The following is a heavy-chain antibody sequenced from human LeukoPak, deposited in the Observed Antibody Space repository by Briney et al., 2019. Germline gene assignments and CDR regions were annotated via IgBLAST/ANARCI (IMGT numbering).Heavy chain of an antibody. CDR2: IYYNGRT. Sequence: SETLSLTCTVSGDSINNNNYYWGWIRQPPGEGLEWIGNIYYNGRTYYSPSLKSRGTISVDTSNNQFFLKLNSVTAADTAVYYCARITDRTIFGEIMHGFDVWGQGTPVTVSS. CDR3: ARITDRTIFGEIMHGFDV. V-gene: IGHV4-39*01. CDR1: GDSINNNNYY. D-gene: IGHD3-3*01. J-gene: IGHJ3*01.